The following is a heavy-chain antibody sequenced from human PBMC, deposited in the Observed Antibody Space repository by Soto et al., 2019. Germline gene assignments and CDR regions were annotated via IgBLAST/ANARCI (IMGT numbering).Heavy chain of an antibody. CDR1: GFTFSSYA. CDR2: ISGSGGST. V-gene: IGHV3-23*01. D-gene: IGHD2-2*01. CDR3: ARQKGLLVVPAVLNWFDP. J-gene: IGHJ5*02. Sequence: GGSLRLSCAATGFTFSSYAMSWVRQAPGKGLEWVSAISGSGGSTYYADSVKGRFTISRDNSKNTLYLQMNSLRAEDTAVYYCARQKGLLVVPAVLNWFDPWGQGTLVTVFS.